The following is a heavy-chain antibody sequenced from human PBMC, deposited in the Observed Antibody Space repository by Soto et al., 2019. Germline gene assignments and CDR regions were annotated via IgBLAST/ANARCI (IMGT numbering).Heavy chain of an antibody. J-gene: IGHJ6*02. D-gene: IGHD2-8*02. Sequence: GGSLRLSCAASGFSFSSYEMNWVRQAPGKGLEWVSYISSSGISISYADSVKGRFTISRDNAKNSLYLQMNSLRAEDTAVYYCVTGYYYNYVMDVWGQGTTVTVSS. V-gene: IGHV3-48*03. CDR3: VTGYYYNYVMDV. CDR2: ISSSGISI. CDR1: GFSFSSYE.